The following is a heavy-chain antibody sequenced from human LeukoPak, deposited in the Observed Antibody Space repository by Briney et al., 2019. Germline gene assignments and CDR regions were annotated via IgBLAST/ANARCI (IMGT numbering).Heavy chain of an antibody. Sequence: SETLSLTCAVSGYSISSGYYWGWIRQPPGQGLEWIGSIYHSGSTYYNPSLKSRVTISVDTSKNQFSLKLSSVTAADTAVYYCARGNYDYVWGSYRPPYYFDYWGQGTLVTVSS. CDR3: ARGNYDYVWGSYRPPYYFDY. CDR1: GYSISSGYY. CDR2: IYHSGST. D-gene: IGHD3-16*02. V-gene: IGHV4-38-2*01. J-gene: IGHJ4*02.